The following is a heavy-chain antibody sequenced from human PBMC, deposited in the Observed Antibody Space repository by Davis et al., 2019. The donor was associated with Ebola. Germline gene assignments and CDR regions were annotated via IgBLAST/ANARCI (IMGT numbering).Heavy chain of an antibody. CDR2: ISNNGGTT. V-gene: IGHV3-64*04. D-gene: IGHD3-10*01. CDR1: GFTFSSYA. CDR3: ASMTSLWFGELLYRKIGWFDP. J-gene: IGHJ5*02. Sequence: GESLKISCSASGFTFSSYAMHWVRQAPGKGLEYVSVISNNGGTTYYADSVKGRFTISRDNSKNSLYLQMNSLRAGDTAVYYCASMTSLWFGELLYRKIGWFDPWGQGTLVTVSS.